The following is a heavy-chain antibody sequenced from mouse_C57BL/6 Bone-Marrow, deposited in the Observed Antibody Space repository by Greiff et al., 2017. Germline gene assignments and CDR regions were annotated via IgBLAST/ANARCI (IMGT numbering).Heavy chain of an antibody. CDR1: GYTFTSYW. J-gene: IGHJ2*01. CDR3: AREPYFDY. V-gene: IGHV1-69*01. CDR2: IDPSDSYT. Sequence: QVQLKQPGAELVMPGASVKLSCKASGYTFTSYWMHWVKQRPGQGLEWIGEIDPSDSYTNYNQKFKGKSTLTVDKSSSTAYMQLSSLTSEDSAVYYCAREPYFDYWGQGTTLTVSS.